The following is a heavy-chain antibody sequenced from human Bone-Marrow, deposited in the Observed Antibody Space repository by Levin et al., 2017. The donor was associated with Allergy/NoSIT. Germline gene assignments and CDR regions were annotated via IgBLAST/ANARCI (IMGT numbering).Heavy chain of an antibody. J-gene: IGHJ1*01. V-gene: IGHV4-31*03. CDR3: ATLKDRYFHH. D-gene: IGHD2-15*01. CDR2: ISYGGTP. Sequence: SSETLSLTCSVSGGSLTIGGYYWSWVRQHPGVGLEWIGYISYGGTPYYYPSLRSRVTISADTSKNQFYLELSSVTAADSAAYYCATLKDRYFHHWGQGALVTVSS. CDR1: GGSLTIGGYY.